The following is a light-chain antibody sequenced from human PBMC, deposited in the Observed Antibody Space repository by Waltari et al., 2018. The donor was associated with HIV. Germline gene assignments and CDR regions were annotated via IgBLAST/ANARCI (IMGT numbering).Light chain of an antibody. CDR3: ATWDGSLGGAYV. V-gene: IGLV1-47*01. Sequence: QSVLTQPPSASGTPGQRVTISCSGTTSNVGSNFVSWYQQLPGTAPKLLIYRDNRRPSGAPDRFSGSKSGASASLAISGRRSEDEADYYCATWDGSLGGAYVFGAGTKVSVL. CDR2: RDN. J-gene: IGLJ1*01. CDR1: TSNVGSNF.